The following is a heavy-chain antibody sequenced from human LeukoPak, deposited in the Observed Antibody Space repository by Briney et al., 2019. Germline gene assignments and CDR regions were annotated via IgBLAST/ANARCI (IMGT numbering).Heavy chain of an antibody. CDR3: ARDIWFGELTDAFDI. V-gene: IGHV1-2*02. D-gene: IGHD3-10*01. J-gene: IGHJ3*02. CDR1: GYTFTGYY. Sequence: ASVKVSCKASGYTFTGYYMHWVRQAPGQGLEWMGWISPNSGGTNYAQKFQGRVTMTRDTSISTAYMELSRLRSDDTAVYYCARDIWFGELTDAFDIWGQGTMVTVSS. CDR2: ISPNSGGT.